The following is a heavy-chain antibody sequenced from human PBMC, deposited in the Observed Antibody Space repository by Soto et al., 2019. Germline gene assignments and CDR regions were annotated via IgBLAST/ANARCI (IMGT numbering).Heavy chain of an antibody. V-gene: IGHV1-3*01. J-gene: IGHJ6*02. CDR1: GYTFTSYA. Sequence: ASVKVSCKASGYTFTSYAMRWVRQAPGQRLEWMGWINAGNGSTKYSQKFQGRVTITRDTSASTAYMELSSLRSEDTAVYYCARDYYYYGMDVWGQGTTVTVSS. CDR3: ARDYYYYGMDV. CDR2: INAGNGST.